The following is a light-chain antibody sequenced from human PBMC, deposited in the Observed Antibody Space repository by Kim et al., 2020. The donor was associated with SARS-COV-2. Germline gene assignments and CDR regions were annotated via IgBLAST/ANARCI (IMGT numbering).Light chain of an antibody. CDR1: QSIPRY. Sequence: ASVGGKVTISCRASQSIPRYLNWYQQKPGKAPKLLIFAASSLESGVPSRFSASVSGTDFTLTINGLQPEDFATYYCQQSFTSPWTFGQGTKVDIK. CDR3: QQSFTSPWT. V-gene: IGKV1-39*01. J-gene: IGKJ1*01. CDR2: AAS.